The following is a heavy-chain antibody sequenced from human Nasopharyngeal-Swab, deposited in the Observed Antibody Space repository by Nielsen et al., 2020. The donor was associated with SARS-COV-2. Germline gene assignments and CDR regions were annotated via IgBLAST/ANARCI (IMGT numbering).Heavy chain of an antibody. J-gene: IGHJ4*02. Sequence: WIRQPPGKGLEWVGRIRSKDKNYATAYGTSVKGRFIISRDDSKNTAFLQMNSLKTEDTAVYFCTTSFTVGGLKDYWGQGTPVTVSS. V-gene: IGHV3-73*01. CDR3: TTSFTVGGLKDY. CDR2: IRSKDKNYAT. D-gene: IGHD3-16*01.